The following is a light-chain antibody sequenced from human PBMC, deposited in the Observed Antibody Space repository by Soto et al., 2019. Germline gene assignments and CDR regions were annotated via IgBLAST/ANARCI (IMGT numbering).Light chain of an antibody. CDR2: GAS. CDR1: QSVSSY. CDR3: QQYGSSPLT. V-gene: IGKV3-20*01. Sequence: EVVMTQSPATVSVSPGERATLSCRASQSVSSYLAWYQQIPGQAPRLLISGASGRATGTPDRFSGSASGTDFTLTISRLEPEDFAVYYCQQYGSSPLTFGGGTMVDI. J-gene: IGKJ4*01.